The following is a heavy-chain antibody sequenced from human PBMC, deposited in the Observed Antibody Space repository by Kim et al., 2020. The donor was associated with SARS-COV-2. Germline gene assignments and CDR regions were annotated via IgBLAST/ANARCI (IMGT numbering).Heavy chain of an antibody. CDR1: EMMFKTYT. Sequence: GGSLRLSCVASEMMFKTYTMHWVRQAPGKGLQWVALISYDGSQRDYIDSVKGRFITSRDNSKNTLYLQMNSLTAEDTALYFCATMTTEVLDAFALWGQGTRVSVSS. D-gene: IGHD4-4*01. V-gene: IGHV3-30-3*01. CDR3: ATMTTEVLDAFAL. J-gene: IGHJ3*01. CDR2: ISYDGSQR.